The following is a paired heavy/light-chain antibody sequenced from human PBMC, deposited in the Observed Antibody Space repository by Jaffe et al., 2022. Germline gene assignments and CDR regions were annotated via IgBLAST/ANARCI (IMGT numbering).Heavy chain of an antibody. J-gene: IGHJ2*01. CDR2: VSYTGST. V-gene: IGHV4-59*01. Sequence: QVQLQESGPGLVKPSETLSLSCTVSDGSIDNYYWNWIRQAPGKGLEWIGFVSYTGSTNYNPSLKSRVTTSINASKSQFSLRLTSVTAADTAVYYCARAPYTTSWYRFWYFDLWGRGTLVTVSS. D-gene: IGHD6-13*01. CDR1: DGSIDNYY. CDR3: ARAPYTTSWYRFWYFDL.
Light chain of an antibody. J-gene: IGLJ3*02. CDR3: CSYAGGYTWV. CDR2: ERS. V-gene: IGLV2-23*01. Sequence: QSALTQPASVSGSPGQSITISCTGTHNDVGNYNLVSWYQLQPGKSPKVVIFERSKRPSGVSQRFSGSKSGNTASLTISELQAEDEADYYCCSYAGGYTWVFGGGTKLTVL. CDR1: HNDVGNYNL.